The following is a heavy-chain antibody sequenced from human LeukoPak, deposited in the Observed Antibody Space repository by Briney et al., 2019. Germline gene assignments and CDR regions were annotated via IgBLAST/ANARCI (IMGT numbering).Heavy chain of an antibody. Sequence: PSETLSLTCTVSGGSISSYYWSWIRQPPGKGLEWIGYIYYSGSTNYNPSLKSRVTISVDTSKNQFSLKLSSVTAADTAVYYCARSNIYSSNWKFDYWGQGTLVTVSS. CDR3: ARSNIYSSNWKFDY. V-gene: IGHV4-59*08. D-gene: IGHD6-13*01. J-gene: IGHJ4*02. CDR2: IYYSGST. CDR1: GGSISSYY.